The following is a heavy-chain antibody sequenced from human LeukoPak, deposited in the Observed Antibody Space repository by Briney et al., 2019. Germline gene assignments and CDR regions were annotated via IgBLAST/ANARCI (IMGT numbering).Heavy chain of an antibody. Sequence: SGGSLRLSCAASGFTFDNYVMAWFRQAPGKGLEWVSTISALFPNTYSADSVKGRFTISRDNSKSTLYLQMNSLRAEDTAVYYCAKDLSSGSGRAGNMDVWGKGTTVTVSS. J-gene: IGHJ6*03. CDR2: ISALFPNT. CDR3: AKDLSSGSGRAGNMDV. CDR1: GFTFDNYV. V-gene: IGHV3-23*01. D-gene: IGHD3-10*01.